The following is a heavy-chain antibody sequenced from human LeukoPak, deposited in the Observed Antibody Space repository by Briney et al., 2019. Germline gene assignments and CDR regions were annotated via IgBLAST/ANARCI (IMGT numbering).Heavy chain of an antibody. V-gene: IGHV4-34*01. J-gene: IGHJ6*02. Sequence: PSKTLSLTCAVYGGSFSGYYWSWIRQPPGKGLEWIGEINHSGSTNYNPSLKSRVTISVDTSKNQFSLKLSSVTAADTAVYYCARISGGVYYYYYYGMDVWGQGTTVTVSS. CDR3: ARISGGVYYYYYYGMDV. CDR2: INHSGST. CDR1: GGSFSGYY. D-gene: IGHD3-10*01.